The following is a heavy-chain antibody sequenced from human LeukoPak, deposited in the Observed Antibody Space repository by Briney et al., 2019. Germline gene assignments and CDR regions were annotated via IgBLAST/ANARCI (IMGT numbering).Heavy chain of an antibody. CDR2: INPSGGST. CDR3: ARAPWARSWGGWFDP. Sequence: ASVKVSCKASGYTFTSYYMHWVRQAPGQGLEWMGIINPSGGSTSYAQKFQGRVTMTRDMSTSTVYMELSSLRSEDTAVYYCARAPWARSWGGWFDPWGQGTLVTVSS. CDR1: GYTFTSYY. D-gene: IGHD3-10*01. V-gene: IGHV1-46*01. J-gene: IGHJ5*02.